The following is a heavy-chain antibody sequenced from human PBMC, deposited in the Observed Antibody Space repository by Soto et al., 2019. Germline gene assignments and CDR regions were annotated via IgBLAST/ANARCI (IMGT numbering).Heavy chain of an antibody. CDR2: IYYSGST. CDR1: GGSISSGGYY. Sequence: QVQLQESGPGLVKPSQTLSLTCTVSGGSISSGGYYWSWIRQHPGKGLEWIGYIYYSGSTYYNPSLKSRFTISVDTSKNQFSLKMSSVTAADTAVYYCARARRNDYDSSGYGDAFDIWGQGTMVTVSS. V-gene: IGHV4-31*03. D-gene: IGHD3-22*01. CDR3: ARARRNDYDSSGYGDAFDI. J-gene: IGHJ3*02.